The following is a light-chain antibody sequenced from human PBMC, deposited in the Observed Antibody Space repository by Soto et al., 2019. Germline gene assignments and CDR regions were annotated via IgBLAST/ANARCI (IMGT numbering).Light chain of an antibody. V-gene: IGKV3D-15*01. Sequence: MTQSPATLSVSPGERATLSCRASQSVSSKLAWYQQKPGQAPRLLIYGASTRATGIPARFSGSGSGTEFTLTISSLQSEDFAVYFCQQYDNWPTTFGQGTRLEIK. CDR2: GAS. CDR1: QSVSSK. CDR3: QQYDNWPTT. J-gene: IGKJ5*01.